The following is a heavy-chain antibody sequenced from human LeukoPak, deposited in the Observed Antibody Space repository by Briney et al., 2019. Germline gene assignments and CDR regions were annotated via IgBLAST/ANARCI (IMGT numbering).Heavy chain of an antibody. CDR3: ASSQVTIFGVATYYFDY. J-gene: IGHJ4*02. CDR1: GGSISSGGYY. D-gene: IGHD3-3*01. V-gene: IGHV4-31*03. CDR2: IYYSGST. Sequence: SQTLSLTCTVSGGSISSGGYYWSWIRQHPGKGLEWIGYIYYSGSTYYNPSLKSRVTISVDTSKNQFSLKLSSVTAADTAVYYCASSQVTIFGVATYYFDYWGQGTLVTVSS.